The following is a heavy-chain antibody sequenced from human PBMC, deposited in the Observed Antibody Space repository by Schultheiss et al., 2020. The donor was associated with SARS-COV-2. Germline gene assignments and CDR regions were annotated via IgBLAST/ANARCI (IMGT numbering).Heavy chain of an antibody. V-gene: IGHV1-2*02. J-gene: IGHJ5*02. Sequence: ASVKVSCKASGYIFIDYYMFWLRQAPGQGLEWMGWMSPKSGGTKYAQKFQGRVTMTRDTSISTAYMELSGLRSDDTAIYYCARDGISDDAWSAFLSWFDPWGPGTLVTVSS. CDR2: MSPKSGGT. CDR3: ARDGISDDAWSAFLSWFDP. CDR1: GYIFIDYY. D-gene: IGHD3-3*01.